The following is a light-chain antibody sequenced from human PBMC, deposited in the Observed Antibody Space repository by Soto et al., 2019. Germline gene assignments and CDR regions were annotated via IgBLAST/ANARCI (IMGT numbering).Light chain of an antibody. CDR2: GAS. J-gene: IGKJ1*01. CDR3: QQYGSSRWT. Sequence: EIVLTQSPGTLSLSPGERATLSCRASQSVSSNYLAWYQQNPGQAPRLLIYGASSRVTGIPDRFSGSGSGTDFTLPISRLEPEDFAMYYCQQYGSSRWTFGQGTKVEIK. V-gene: IGKV3-20*01. CDR1: QSVSSNY.